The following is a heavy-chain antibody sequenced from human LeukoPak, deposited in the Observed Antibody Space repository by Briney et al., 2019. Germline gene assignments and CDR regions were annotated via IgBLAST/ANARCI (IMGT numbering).Heavy chain of an antibody. J-gene: IGHJ4*02. Sequence: SETLSLTCTVSGGYISSYYWSWIRQPPGKGLEWIGYIFNSGSTNYNPSLKSRVTISVDTTKNQFSLKLSSVTAADTAVYFCALGDCSSTSCYVFDYWGQGTLVTVSS. V-gene: IGHV4-59*01. CDR1: GGYISSYY. CDR2: IFNSGST. CDR3: ALGDCSSTSCYVFDY. D-gene: IGHD2-2*01.